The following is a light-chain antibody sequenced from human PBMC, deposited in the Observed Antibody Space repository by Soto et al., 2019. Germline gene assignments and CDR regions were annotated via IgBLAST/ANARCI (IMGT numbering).Light chain of an antibody. CDR3: QQRSNWPLT. J-gene: IGKJ4*01. CDR1: QSVSSK. CDR2: DAS. Sequence: EVVLTQSPVTLSLSPGQRATLSCRASQSVSSKLAWYQQKPGQAPRLLIYDASNRATGIPARFSGSGSGTDFTLTISSLEPEDFAVYYCQQRSNWPLTFGGGTKV. V-gene: IGKV3-11*01.